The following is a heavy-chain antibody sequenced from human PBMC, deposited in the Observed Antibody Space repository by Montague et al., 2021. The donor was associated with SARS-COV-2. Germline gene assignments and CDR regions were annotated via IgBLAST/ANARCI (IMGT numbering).Heavy chain of an antibody. CDR3: ARLGDGIVPSPILGLGPYYSFYYMDV. CDR1: GDSVSSNSAA. D-gene: IGHD2-2*02. CDR2: TYYRSKWYN. J-gene: IGHJ6*03. Sequence: CAISGDSVSSNSAAWNWIRQSPSRGLEWLGRTYYRSKWYNDYAVSVKSRITINPDTSKNQFSLQLNSVTPEDTAVYYCARLGDGIVPSPILGLGPYYSFYYMDVWGKGTTVTVSS. V-gene: IGHV6-1*01.